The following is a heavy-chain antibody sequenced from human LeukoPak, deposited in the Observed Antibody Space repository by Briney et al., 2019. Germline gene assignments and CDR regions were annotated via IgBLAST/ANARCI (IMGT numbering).Heavy chain of an antibody. CDR1: GFTFSSYS. D-gene: IGHD3-22*01. CDR2: ISSSSSTI. J-gene: IGHJ4*02. Sequence: GGSLRLSCAASGFTFSSYSMNWVRQAPGKGLEWVSYISSSSSTIYYADSVKGRFTISRDNAKNSLYLQMNSLRAEDTAVYYCARDPAYYYDSSGYYDYWAREPWSPSPQ. V-gene: IGHV3-48*04. CDR3: ARDPAYYYDSSGYYDY.